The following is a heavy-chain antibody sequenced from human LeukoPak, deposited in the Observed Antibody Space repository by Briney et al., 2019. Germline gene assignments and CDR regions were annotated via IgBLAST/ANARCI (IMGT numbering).Heavy chain of an antibody. Sequence: GGSLRLSCAASGFTFDDYAMHWVRQAPGKGLEWVSGLSWNGATVGYADSVKGRFTISRDNTKNSLYLQMSSLKTEDTALYYCTKDIGIALRGATFENWGQGTLVTVSS. CDR3: TKDIGIALRGATFEN. V-gene: IGHV3-9*01. CDR1: GFTFDDYA. D-gene: IGHD3-10*01. CDR2: LSWNGATV. J-gene: IGHJ4*02.